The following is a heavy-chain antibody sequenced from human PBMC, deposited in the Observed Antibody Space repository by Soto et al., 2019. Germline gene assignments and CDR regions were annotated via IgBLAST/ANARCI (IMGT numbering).Heavy chain of an antibody. Sequence: GGSLRLSCAASGVTFSSYEMNWVRQAPGKGLEWVSYISSSGSTIYYADSVKGRFTISRDNAKNSLYLQMNSLRAEDTAVYYCARGGNWTYDAFDIWGQGTMVTVSS. CDR3: ARGGNWTYDAFDI. CDR2: ISSSGSTI. CDR1: GVTFSSYE. J-gene: IGHJ3*02. V-gene: IGHV3-48*03. D-gene: IGHD1-7*01.